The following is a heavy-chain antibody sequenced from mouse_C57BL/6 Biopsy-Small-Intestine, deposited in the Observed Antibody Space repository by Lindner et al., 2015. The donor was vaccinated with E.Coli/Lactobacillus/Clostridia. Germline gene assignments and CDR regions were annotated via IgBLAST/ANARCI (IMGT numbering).Heavy chain of an antibody. CDR1: GYTFTSFG. D-gene: IGHD2-4*01. J-gene: IGHJ3*01. CDR2: ISAYNGNT. Sequence: SVKVSCKASGYTFTSFGISWVRQAPGQGLEWMGWISAYNGNTNYAQNFQGRVTLTTDTSTSTAYMELRSLRSEDTAVYYCGRDYGDNSYHFDYWGQGTLVSVSS. V-gene: IGHV1-74*01. CDR3: GRDYGDNSYHFDY.